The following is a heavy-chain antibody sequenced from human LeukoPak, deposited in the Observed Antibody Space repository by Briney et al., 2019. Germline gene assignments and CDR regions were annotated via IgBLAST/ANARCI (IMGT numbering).Heavy chain of an antibody. CDR2: IYYSGST. J-gene: IGHJ4*02. Sequence: PSETLSLTCTVSGGSISSYYWSWIRQPPGKGLEWIGYIYYSGSTNYNPSLKSRVTISVDTSKNQFSLKLSSVTAADTAVYYCASQIAAAGLDYFDYWGQGTLVTVSS. CDR1: GGSISSYY. CDR3: ASQIAAAGLDYFDY. D-gene: IGHD6-13*01. V-gene: IGHV4-59*08.